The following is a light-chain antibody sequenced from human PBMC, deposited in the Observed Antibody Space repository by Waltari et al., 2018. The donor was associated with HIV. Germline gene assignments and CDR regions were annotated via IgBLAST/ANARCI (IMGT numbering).Light chain of an antibody. J-gene: IGLJ2*01. Sequence: QSVLTQPPSVSAAPGQKVTISCSGNRSTLGNHSVSWYQQVPGTAPKLLIYDNDNRPSGIPDRFSASKSGTSATLGITGLQTGDEADYYCGTWDSSLSAGVFGGGTKLTVL. CDR2: DND. CDR1: RSTLGNHS. V-gene: IGLV1-51*01. CDR3: GTWDSSLSAGV.